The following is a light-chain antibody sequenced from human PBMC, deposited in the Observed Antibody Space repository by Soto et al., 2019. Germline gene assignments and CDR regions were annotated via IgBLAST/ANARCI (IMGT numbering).Light chain of an antibody. J-gene: IGKJ4*01. CDR2: ETS. V-gene: IGKV3-11*01. CDR1: QSVSTN. Sequence: EIVMTQSPSTLSVSPGERATLSCRASQSVSTNVAWYQQKPGQAPRLLIYETSHRAPGTPARFSGSGSGTDFTLTISSLEAEDFALYFCQQRSSWPPTFGGGTKVDIK. CDR3: QQRSSWPPT.